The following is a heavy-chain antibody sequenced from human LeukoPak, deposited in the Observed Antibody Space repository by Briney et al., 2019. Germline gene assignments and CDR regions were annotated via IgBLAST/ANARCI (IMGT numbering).Heavy chain of an antibody. CDR3: ARVGGYSKGGPFDY. V-gene: IGHV1-2*02. CDR2: INPNSGGT. Sequence: GASVKVSCKASGYTFTGYYMHWVRQAPGQGLEWMGWINPNSGGTNYAQKFQGRVTMTRDTSISTAYMELSRLRTDDTAVYYCARVGGYSKGGPFDYWGQGTLVTVSS. CDR1: GYTFTGYY. D-gene: IGHD5-24*01. J-gene: IGHJ4*02.